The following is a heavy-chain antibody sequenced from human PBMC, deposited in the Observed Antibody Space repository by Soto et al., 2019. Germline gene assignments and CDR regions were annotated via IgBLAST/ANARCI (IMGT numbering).Heavy chain of an antibody. V-gene: IGHV4-61*01. CDR3: ARSPRSIAAGGIDY. J-gene: IGHJ4*02. CDR2: MYNTGST. CDR1: GGSVSSGSYY. Sequence: PSETLSLTCAVSGGSVSSGSYYWSWIRQPPGKGLEWIGYMYNTGSTVYNPSLKSRVTISVDTSKNQFSLKLNAVTAADTAVYYCARSPRSIAAGGIDYWGQGFLVTVSS. D-gene: IGHD6-13*01.